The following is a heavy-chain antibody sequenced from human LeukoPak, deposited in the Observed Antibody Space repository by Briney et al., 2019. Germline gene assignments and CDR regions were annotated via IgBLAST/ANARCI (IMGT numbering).Heavy chain of an antibody. CDR3: AREGGDGYNYVDY. CDR2: ISSSDSTI. CDR1: GFTFSSYE. Sequence: GGSLRLSCAASGFTFSSYEMNWVRQAPGKGLEWVSYISSSDSTIYYADSVKARFTISRDNAKNSLYLQMNSLRAEDTAVYYCAREGGDGYNYVDYWGQGILVTVSS. D-gene: IGHD5-24*01. J-gene: IGHJ4*02. V-gene: IGHV3-48*03.